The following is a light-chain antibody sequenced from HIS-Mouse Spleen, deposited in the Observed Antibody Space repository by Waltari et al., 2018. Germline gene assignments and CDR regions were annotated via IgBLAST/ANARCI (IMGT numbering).Light chain of an antibody. CDR3: CSYAGSSTWV. Sequence: QSALTQPASVSGSPGQSITISCTGTSSDVGSYTLFSWYQQHPGKAPKLMLYEGIKRPSGVSNRFSGSKSGNTASLTISGLQAEDEADYYCCSYAGSSTWVFGGGTKLTVL. V-gene: IGLV2-23*01. CDR2: EGI. J-gene: IGLJ3*02. CDR1: SSDVGSYTL.